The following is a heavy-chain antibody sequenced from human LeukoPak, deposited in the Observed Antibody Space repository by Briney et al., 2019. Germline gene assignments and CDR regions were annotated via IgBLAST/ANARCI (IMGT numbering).Heavy chain of an antibody. V-gene: IGHV3-73*01. Sequence: GGSLKLSCAASGXTFSGSAMHWVRQASGKGLEWVGRIRSKANNYATAYAASVKGRFTISRDDSKNTAYLQMNSLKTEDTAVYFCTRVLATDLDYWGQGTLVTVSS. J-gene: IGHJ4*02. CDR3: TRVLATDLDY. CDR2: IRSKANNYAT. D-gene: IGHD5-12*01. CDR1: GXTFSGSA.